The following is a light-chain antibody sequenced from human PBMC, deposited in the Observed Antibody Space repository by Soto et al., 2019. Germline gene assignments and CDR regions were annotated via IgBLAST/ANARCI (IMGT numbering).Light chain of an antibody. J-gene: IGLJ2*01. V-gene: IGLV1-40*01. CDR1: SSNIGAGYD. CDR3: QSYDSSLSGPV. Sequence: QSVLTQPPSVSGAPGQRVTISCTGSSSNIGAGYDVHWYQQLPGTAPKLLIYGISNRPSGVPDRFSGSKSGTSASLAITGLQAEDEADYYCQSYDSSLSGPVFGGGTQLTVL. CDR2: GIS.